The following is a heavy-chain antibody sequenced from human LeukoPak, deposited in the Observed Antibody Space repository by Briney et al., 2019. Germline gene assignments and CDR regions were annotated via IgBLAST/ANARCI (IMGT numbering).Heavy chain of an antibody. D-gene: IGHD2-21*02. Sequence: SETLSLTCTVSGGSISGYYWSWIRQPPGKGLEWIGYIYHSGRANYNSSLRSRVTISVDTSKNQFSLKLSSVAAADTAVYYCARSYCGGDCYSGGGIVDYWGQGTLVTVSS. CDR2: IYHSGRA. CDR3: ARSYCGGDCYSGGGIVDY. J-gene: IGHJ4*02. CDR1: GGSISGYY. V-gene: IGHV4-4*09.